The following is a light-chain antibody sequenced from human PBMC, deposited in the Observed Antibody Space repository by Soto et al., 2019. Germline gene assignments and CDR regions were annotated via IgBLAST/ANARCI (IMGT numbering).Light chain of an antibody. J-gene: IGKJ1*01. CDR3: QQSYSTPPWT. CDR1: QSISSY. V-gene: IGKV1-39*01. CDR2: AAS. Sequence: DIQMTQSPSSLSASVGDRVTITCLASQSISSYVNWYQQKPGKAPKLLIYAASSLQSGVPSRFSGSGSGTDFTLTISSLQPEDFATYYCQQSYSTPPWTFGQGTKVEIK.